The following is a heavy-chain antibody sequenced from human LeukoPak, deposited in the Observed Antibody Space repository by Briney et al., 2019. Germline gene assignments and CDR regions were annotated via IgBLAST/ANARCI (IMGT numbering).Heavy chain of an antibody. CDR2: IKHSGST. CDR3: ARGRRDTAQLFYYYGMDV. CDR1: GGSFSGYY. V-gene: IGHV4-34*01. Sequence: SETLSLTCAVYGGSFSGYYWNWIRQSPGKGLEWIGEIKHSGSTNYNPSLKSRVTISVDTSKNQFSLRLSSVTAADTAVYYCARGRRDTAQLFYYYGMDVWGQGTTVAVSS. J-gene: IGHJ6*02. D-gene: IGHD5-18*01.